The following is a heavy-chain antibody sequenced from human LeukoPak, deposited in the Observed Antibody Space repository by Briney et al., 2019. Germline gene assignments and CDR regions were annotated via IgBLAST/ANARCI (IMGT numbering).Heavy chain of an antibody. Sequence: ASVKVSCKASRGTFSSYAISWVRQAPGQGLEWMGGIIPIFGTANYAQRFQGRVTITTDESTSTAYMELSRLRSEDTAVNYCARSYYDSSGFSPWGQGTLVTVSS. J-gene: IGHJ5*02. V-gene: IGHV1-69*05. CDR3: ARSYYDSSGFSP. D-gene: IGHD3-22*01. CDR2: IIPIFGTA. CDR1: RGTFSSYA.